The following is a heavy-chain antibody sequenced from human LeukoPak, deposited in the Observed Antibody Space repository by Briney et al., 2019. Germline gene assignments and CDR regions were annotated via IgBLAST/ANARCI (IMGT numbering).Heavy chain of an antibody. J-gene: IGHJ3*02. Sequence: PSETLSLTCAVSGCSISSGYYWGWIRQPPGKGLEWIGSIYHSGSTSYNPSIKSRVTISVDTSKNQFSLKLSSVTAADTAVYYCARHGYGHDAFDIWGQGTMVTVSS. V-gene: IGHV4-38-2*01. CDR1: GCSISSGYY. CDR3: ARHGYGHDAFDI. CDR2: IYHSGST. D-gene: IGHD5-12*01.